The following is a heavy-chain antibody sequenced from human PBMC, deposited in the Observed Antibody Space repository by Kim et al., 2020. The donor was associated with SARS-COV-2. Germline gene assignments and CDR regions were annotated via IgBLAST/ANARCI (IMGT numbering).Heavy chain of an antibody. CDR1: GFTFSSYD. J-gene: IGHJ6*03. Sequence: GGSLRLSCAASGFTFSSYDMHWVRQATGKGLEWVSAIGTAGDTYYPGSVKGRFTISRENAKNSLYLQMNSLRAGDTAVYYCARDLSSSWYFHMDVWGKGTTVTVSS. D-gene: IGHD6-13*01. V-gene: IGHV3-13*01. CDR3: ARDLSSSWYFHMDV. CDR2: IGTAGDT.